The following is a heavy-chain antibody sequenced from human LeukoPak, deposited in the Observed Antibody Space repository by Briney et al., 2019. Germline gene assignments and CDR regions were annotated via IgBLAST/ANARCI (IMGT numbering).Heavy chain of an antibody. D-gene: IGHD3-22*01. V-gene: IGHV4-34*01. CDR1: GVSYSGYY. J-gene: IGHJ4*02. CDR2: INHSGST. Sequence: SETLSLTCAVYGVSYSGYYWSWLRPPPGKGLEWFGEINHSGSTHYNPSLKSRLTISVDTSKNQFSLKLSSVTAADTAVYYCARGLGVYYHSSRGDYWGQGTLVTVSS. CDR3: ARGLGVYYHSSRGDY.